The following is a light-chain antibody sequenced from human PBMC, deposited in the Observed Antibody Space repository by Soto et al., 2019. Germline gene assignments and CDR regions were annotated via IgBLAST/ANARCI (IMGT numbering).Light chain of an antibody. V-gene: IGKV1-39*01. CDR1: QGISTY. Sequence: DIQMTQSPSSLSASVGDRVTITCRASQGISTYLIWYQQRQGKAPKLLMYVASNLVSGVPSRFSGSGSGTEFTLTISSLQPQDFATYYCQQSYRTPYTFGQGTKLETK. CDR3: QQSYRTPYT. CDR2: VAS. J-gene: IGKJ2*01.